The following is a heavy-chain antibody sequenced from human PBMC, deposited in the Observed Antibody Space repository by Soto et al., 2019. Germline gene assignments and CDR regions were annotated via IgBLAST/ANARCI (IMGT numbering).Heavy chain of an antibody. D-gene: IGHD3-9*01. CDR1: GFPFSDTW. Sequence: EVQLLESGGGWIKPGGSLRLSCAASGFPFSDTWMSWVRQAPGKGLEWVARIKTKTNVGTRDYAAPVKGRFSIARDDSKNTLYLQMNSLKTEDTAVYYCTAFNILTGSNFDSWGQGTLVTVSS. CDR2: IKTKTNVGTR. CDR3: TAFNILTGSNFDS. V-gene: IGHV3-15*01. J-gene: IGHJ4*02.